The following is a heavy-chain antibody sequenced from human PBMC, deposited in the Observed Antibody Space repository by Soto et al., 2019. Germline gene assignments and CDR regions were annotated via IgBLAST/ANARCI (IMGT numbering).Heavy chain of an antibody. CDR2: IYYSGST. CDR1: GGSISSGGYY. CDR3: ARSPEATVTAFDY. V-gene: IGHV4-31*03. Sequence: QVQLQESGPGLLKPAQTLSLTCTFSGGSISSGGYYWSRIRQHTGKVLAWIGYIYYSGSTYYNPSLKSRVTISVDTSKNQFSLKLSSVTAADTAVYYCARSPEATVTAFDYWGQGTLVTVSS. J-gene: IGHJ4*02. D-gene: IGHD4-17*01.